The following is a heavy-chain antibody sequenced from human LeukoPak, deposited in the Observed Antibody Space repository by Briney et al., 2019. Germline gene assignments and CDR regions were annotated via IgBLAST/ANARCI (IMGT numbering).Heavy chain of an antibody. CDR3: ARHTDIAPLSSLKY. CDR1: GGSISSYY. V-gene: IGHV4-59*08. CDR2: IYYSGST. D-gene: IGHD6-13*01. J-gene: IGHJ4*02. Sequence: SETLSLTCTVSGGSISSYYWSWIRQTPGKGLEWIGDIYYSGSTNYNPSLKSRVSISVDTSKNQFSLKLSSVTAADTAVYYCARHTDIAPLSSLKYWGQGTLVTVSS.